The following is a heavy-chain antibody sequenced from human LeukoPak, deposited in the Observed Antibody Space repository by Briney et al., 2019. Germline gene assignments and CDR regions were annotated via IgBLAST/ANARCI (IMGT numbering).Heavy chain of an antibody. CDR2: INPNSGGT. J-gene: IGHJ4*02. Sequence: GASVKVSCKASGYTFTGYYMHWVRQAPGQGLEWMGRINPNSGGTNYAQKFQGRVTMTRDTSISTACMELSRLRSDDTAVYYCAREHDYGDSGGYWGQGTLVTVSS. CDR1: GYTFTGYY. D-gene: IGHD4-17*01. CDR3: AREHDYGDSGGY. V-gene: IGHV1-2*06.